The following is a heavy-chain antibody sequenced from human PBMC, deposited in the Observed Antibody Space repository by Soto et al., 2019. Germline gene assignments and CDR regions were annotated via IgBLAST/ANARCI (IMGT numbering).Heavy chain of an antibody. CDR1: GFSFSSYG. CDR2: IYYDGSNE. CDR3: ARWWNDEEWVETMDV. D-gene: IGHD1-1*01. Sequence: QVQVVESGGGVVQPGRSLRLSCAASGFSFSSYGMHWVRQAPGKGLEWVAVIYYDGSNEYYSDSVKGRFTISRDNSKNTLYLQMNSLRVEDTAVYYCARWWNDEEWVETMDVWGQGTTVTVSS. J-gene: IGHJ6*02. V-gene: IGHV3-33*01.